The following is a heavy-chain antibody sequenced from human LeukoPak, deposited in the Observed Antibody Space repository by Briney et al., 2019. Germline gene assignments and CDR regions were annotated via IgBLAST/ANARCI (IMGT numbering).Heavy chain of an antibody. D-gene: IGHD6-13*01. CDR1: GFTFSSYG. V-gene: IGHV3-30*02. Sequence: GGSLRLSCAASGFTFSSYGMHWVRQAPGKGLEGVAFIQSDGSNKYYADSVKGRFTISRDNSKNTLYLQMNSLRAEDTATFYCAKAFGSSWSLFHYWGQGTLVTVSS. CDR2: IQSDGSNK. CDR3: AKAFGSSWSLFHY. J-gene: IGHJ4*02.